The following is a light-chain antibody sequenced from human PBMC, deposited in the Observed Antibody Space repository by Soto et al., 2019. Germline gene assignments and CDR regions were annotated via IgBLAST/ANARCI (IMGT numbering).Light chain of an antibody. CDR3: CSYAAGRTFYV. CDR2: EAN. J-gene: IGLJ1*01. V-gene: IGLV2-23*01. Sequence: QSALTQPASVCGSPQQSMTISCTGTSHGVGNNNFGSWYQHHPGKAPKLIIYEANKRPSGVSDRFAGSKSGNTASLTISGLQADNEAAYYCCSYAAGRTFYVFGAGTELTVL. CDR1: SHGVGNNNF.